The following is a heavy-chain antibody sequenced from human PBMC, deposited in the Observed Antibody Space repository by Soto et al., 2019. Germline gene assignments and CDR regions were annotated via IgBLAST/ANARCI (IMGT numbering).Heavy chain of an antibody. J-gene: IGHJ3*01. CDR3: ARGNTLDV. V-gene: IGHV6-1*01. CDR2: TYYRSKWFH. CDR1: GDSVSSDITS. D-gene: IGHD2-15*01. Sequence: SQTLSLTCAISGDSVSSDITSWNWIRQSPSRGLEWLGRTYYRSKWFHDYAASVKSRITINPDTSKNQFSLELNSMTPEDTAVYYCARGNTLDVWGQGTVVTVSS.